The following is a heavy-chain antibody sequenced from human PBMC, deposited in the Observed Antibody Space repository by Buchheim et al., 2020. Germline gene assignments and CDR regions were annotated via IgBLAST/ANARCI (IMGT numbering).Heavy chain of an antibody. Sequence: EVQLEESGGDLVKPGGSLRLSCAASGFTFSNAWMTWVRQAPGKGLEWVGRIKSQSNGGTTDYAAPAKGRFTISRDDSKDTLYLQMNSLNTEDTAIYYCIRNRLAGTGEDSWGQGTL. D-gene: IGHD1-1*01. J-gene: IGHJ4*02. CDR1: GFTFSNAW. CDR2: IKSQSNGGTT. CDR3: IRNRLAGTGEDS. V-gene: IGHV3-15*01.